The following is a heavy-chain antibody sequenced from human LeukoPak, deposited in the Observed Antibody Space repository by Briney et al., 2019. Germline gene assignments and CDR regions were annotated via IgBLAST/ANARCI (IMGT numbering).Heavy chain of an antibody. CDR3: ARDLRGGIAAAETLDY. CDR1: GFTFSSYA. V-gene: IGHV3-30-3*01. Sequence: GGSLRLSCAASGFTFSSYAMSWVRQAPGKGLEWVAVISYDGSNKYYADSVKGRFTISRDNSKNTLYLQMNSLRAEDTAVYYCARDLRGGIAAAETLDYWGQGTLVTVSS. D-gene: IGHD6-13*01. J-gene: IGHJ4*02. CDR2: ISYDGSNK.